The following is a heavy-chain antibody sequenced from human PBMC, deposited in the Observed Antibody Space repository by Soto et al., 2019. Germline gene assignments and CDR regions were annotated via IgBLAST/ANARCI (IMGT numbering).Heavy chain of an antibody. V-gene: IGHV6-1*01. J-gene: IGHJ5*02. CDR1: GESVSSNSAA. CDR3: AREGIAAAGMVGWFDP. CDR2: TYYRSKWYN. Sequence: PSQTLSLTCAISGESVSSNSAAWNWIRQSPSRGLEWLGRTYYRSKWYNDYAVSVKSRITINPDTSKNQFSLQLNSVTPEDTAVYYCAREGIAAAGMVGWFDPWGQGTLVTVSS. D-gene: IGHD6-13*01.